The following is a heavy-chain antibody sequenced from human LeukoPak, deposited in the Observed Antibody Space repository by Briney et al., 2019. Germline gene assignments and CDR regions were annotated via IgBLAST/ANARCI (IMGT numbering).Heavy chain of an antibody. CDR3: AKVGELQYSSSSGNRGLVDY. CDR2: ISSSSSYI. V-gene: IGHV3-21*01. CDR1: GFTFSSYS. J-gene: IGHJ4*02. Sequence: GGSLRLSCAASGFTFSSYSMNWVRQAPGKGLEWVSSISSSSSYIYYADSVKGRFTISRDNAKNSLYLQMNSLRAEDTAVYYCAKVGELQYSSSSGNRGLVDYWGQGTLVTVSS. D-gene: IGHD6-6*01.